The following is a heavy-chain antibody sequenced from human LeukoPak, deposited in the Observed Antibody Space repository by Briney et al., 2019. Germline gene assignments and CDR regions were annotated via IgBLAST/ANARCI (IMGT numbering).Heavy chain of an antibody. CDR3: ARQHLLTSLLDS. Sequence: PSETLSLTCTVSGGSISNYYWNWIRQPAGKGLEWIGRVYISESTNYNPSLTSRVTISLDKSKNQFSLNLSSVTAADTAVYYCARQHLLTSLLDSWGQGTLVTVSS. D-gene: IGHD3-9*01. J-gene: IGHJ4*02. CDR2: VYISEST. CDR1: GGSISNYY. V-gene: IGHV4-4*07.